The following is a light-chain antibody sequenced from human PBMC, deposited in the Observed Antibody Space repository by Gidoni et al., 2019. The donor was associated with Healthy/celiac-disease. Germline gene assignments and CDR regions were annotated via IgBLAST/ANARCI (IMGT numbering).Light chain of an antibody. CDR3: QALDSSTGVV. J-gene: IGLJ2*01. Sequence: YELTQAHSGYVPQGQTASITCSGDKLGDKYVFWHQPKPGQSPVLVIYQDSKRPSGTPERFSGSNAGNTATLTIIGTQAMDEADYYCQALDSSTGVVFGGGTKLTVL. CDR1: KLGDKY. V-gene: IGLV3-1*01. CDR2: QDS.